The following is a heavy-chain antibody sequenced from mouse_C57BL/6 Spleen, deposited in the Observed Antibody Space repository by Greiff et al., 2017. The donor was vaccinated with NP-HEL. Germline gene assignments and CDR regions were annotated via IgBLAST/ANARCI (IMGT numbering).Heavy chain of an antibody. Sequence: EVQLVESGGGLVKPGGSLKLSCAASGFTFSDYGMHWVRQAPEKGLEWVAYISSGSSTIYYADTVKGRFTISRDNAKNTLFLQMTSLRSEDTAMYYCARNVYDGYYDAMDYWGQGTSVTVSS. J-gene: IGHJ4*01. CDR2: ISSGSSTI. CDR1: GFTFSDYG. D-gene: IGHD2-3*01. CDR3: ARNVYDGYYDAMDY. V-gene: IGHV5-17*01.